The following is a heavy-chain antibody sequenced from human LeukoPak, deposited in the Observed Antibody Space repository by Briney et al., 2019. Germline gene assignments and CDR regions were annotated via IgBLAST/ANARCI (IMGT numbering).Heavy chain of an antibody. J-gene: IGHJ4*02. V-gene: IGHV3-74*01. CDR3: ARDNPDY. Sequence: GGSLRLSCEASGFTFSNFWMHWVRQAPGGGLVWLSRICGDGSSTYYADSVKGRFTISRDNAKNTVYLEMNSLKVEDTGLYYCARDNPDYWGQGTLVTLAS. CDR2: ICGDGSST. CDR1: GFTFSNFW.